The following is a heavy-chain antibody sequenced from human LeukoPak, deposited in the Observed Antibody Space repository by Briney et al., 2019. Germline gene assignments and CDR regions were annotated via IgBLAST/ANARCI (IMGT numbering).Heavy chain of an antibody. V-gene: IGHV4-31*03. Sequence: SETLSLTCTVSGGSISSGGYSWSWIRQHPGKGLEWIGYIYYSGSTYYNPSLKSRVTISVDTSKNQFSLKLSSVTAADTAVYYCATESLIYSGYDLSWYFDYWGQGTLVTVSS. D-gene: IGHD5-12*01. CDR2: IYYSGST. CDR1: GGSISSGGYS. CDR3: ATESLIYSGYDLSWYFDY. J-gene: IGHJ4*02.